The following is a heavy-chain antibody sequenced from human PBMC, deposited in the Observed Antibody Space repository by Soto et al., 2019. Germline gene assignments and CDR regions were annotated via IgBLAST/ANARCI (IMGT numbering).Heavy chain of an antibody. J-gene: IGHJ5*02. CDR2: IRSSSSTI. Sequence: EVQLVESGGGLVQPGGSLRLSCAASGFTFSSYSMNWVRQAPGKGLEWVSYIRSSSSTIYYADSVKGRFTISRDNAKNSLYLQMNSLRDEDTAVYYCSGERGPLNWFDPWGQGTLVTVSS. CDR3: SGERGPLNWFDP. V-gene: IGHV3-48*02. CDR1: GFTFSSYS.